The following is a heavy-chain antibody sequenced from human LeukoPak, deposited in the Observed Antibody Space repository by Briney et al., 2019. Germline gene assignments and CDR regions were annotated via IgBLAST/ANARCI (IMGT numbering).Heavy chain of an antibody. CDR2: IYTSGST. D-gene: IGHD3-22*01. J-gene: IGHJ2*01. V-gene: IGHV4-61*02. Sequence: SETLSLTCTVSGGSISSGSYYWSWIRQPAGKGLEWIGRIYTSGSTNYNPSLKSRVTISVDTSKTQISLKLSSVTAADTAVYYCAREDYYDSSGYYWYFDLWGRGTLVTVSS. CDR3: AREDYYDSSGYYWYFDL. CDR1: GGSISSGSYY.